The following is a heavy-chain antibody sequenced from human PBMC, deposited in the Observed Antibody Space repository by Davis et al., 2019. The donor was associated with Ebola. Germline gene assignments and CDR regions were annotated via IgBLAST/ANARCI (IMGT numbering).Heavy chain of an antibody. J-gene: IGHJ4*02. CDR1: GDSVSSGG. D-gene: IGHD5-12*01. Sequence: HSQTLSLTCAISGDSVSSGGWNWIRQSPSRGLEWLGRTYYSSSKWYNDYAVSVKSRITINPDTSKNQLSLQVNSVTPEDTAVYYCARGWLRSKFDYWGRGTLVTVSS. CDR3: ARGWLRSKFDY. V-gene: IGHV6-1*01. CDR2: TYYSSSKWYN.